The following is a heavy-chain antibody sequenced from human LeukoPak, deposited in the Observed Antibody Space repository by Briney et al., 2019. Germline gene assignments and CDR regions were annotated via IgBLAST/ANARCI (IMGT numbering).Heavy chain of an antibody. Sequence: SETLSLTCTVSGGSISSGGYYWSWIRQHPGKGLEWIGYIYYSGSTYYNPSLKSRVTISVDTSRNQFSLKLSSVTAADTAVYYCARTTYYYASSGYYPRAFDYWGQGTLVTVSS. J-gene: IGHJ4*02. CDR3: ARTTYYYASSGYYPRAFDY. CDR1: GGSISSGGYY. CDR2: IYYSGST. V-gene: IGHV4-31*03. D-gene: IGHD3-22*01.